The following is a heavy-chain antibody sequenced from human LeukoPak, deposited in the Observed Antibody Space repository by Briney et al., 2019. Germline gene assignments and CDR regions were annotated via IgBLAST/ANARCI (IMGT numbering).Heavy chain of an antibody. J-gene: IGHJ4*02. CDR1: GYSFTSHW. CDR3: ARQVSGWYSY. CDR2: IYPGDSDT. D-gene: IGHD6-19*01. V-gene: IGHV5-51*01. Sequence: GESLKISCKGSGYSFTSHWIGRVRQMPGKGLDWMGIIYPGDSDTRYSPSFQGQVTISADKSISTAYLQWSSLKASDTAIYYCARQVSGWYSYWGQGTLVTVSS.